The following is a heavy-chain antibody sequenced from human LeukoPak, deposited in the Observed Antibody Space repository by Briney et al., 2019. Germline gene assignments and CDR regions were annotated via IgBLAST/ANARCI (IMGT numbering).Heavy chain of an antibody. D-gene: IGHD1-26*01. CDR1: GFNFIRYA. V-gene: IGHV3-23*01. Sequence: GGTLRLSCAASGFNFIRYAMSWIRLTPRRGLERVSGITDSGGSTFYADSVKGRFTISRDNSKQTLYLQMNSLRAEDTAVYYCAKAGIVGPTTNFAFWGQGTLVTVSS. CDR3: AKAGIVGPTTNFAF. CDR2: ITDSGGST. J-gene: IGHJ4*02.